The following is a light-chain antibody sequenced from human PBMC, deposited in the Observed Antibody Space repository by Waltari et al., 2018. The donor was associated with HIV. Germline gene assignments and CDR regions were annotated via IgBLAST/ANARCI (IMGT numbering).Light chain of an antibody. CDR2: FDD. J-gene: IGLJ1*01. V-gene: IGLV1-36*01. Sequence: QSVLTQPPSVSEAPRQRVTISCSGSSSNVGYNGVNWYQQLPGKAPKLPIYFDDLLSSGVSDRFSGSKSGTSASLAISGLQSEDEGDYYCAAWDDSLNGYVFGTGTKVTVL. CDR3: AAWDDSLNGYV. CDR1: SSNVGYNG.